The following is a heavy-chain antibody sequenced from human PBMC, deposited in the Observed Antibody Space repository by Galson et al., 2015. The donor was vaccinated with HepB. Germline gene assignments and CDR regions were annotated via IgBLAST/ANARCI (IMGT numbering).Heavy chain of an antibody. J-gene: IGHJ3*02. D-gene: IGHD5-24*01. CDR3: AHLDRWLQQDAFDI. CDR1: GFSLSTSGVG. V-gene: IGHV2-5*02. CDR2: IYWADDK. Sequence: PALVKPTQTLTLTCTFSGFSLSTSGVGVGWIRQPPGKALEWLALIYWADDKRYSPSLKSRLTITKDTSKNQVVLTMTNMDPVDTATYYCAHLDRWLQQDAFDIWGQGTMVTVSS.